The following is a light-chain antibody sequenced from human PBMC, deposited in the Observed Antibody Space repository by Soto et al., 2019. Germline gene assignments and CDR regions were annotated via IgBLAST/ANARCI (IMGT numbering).Light chain of an antibody. CDR3: QQYNGLSTWT. CDR2: DAY. Sequence: DIQMTQSPSTLSASVGDRVTITCRASQPISKWLAWYQQKPGKAPKVLIWDAYTLQRGVPSRFSGSGSGTEFTLTISSLQPDDFATYYCQQYNGLSTWTFGPGTKVEIK. CDR1: QPISKW. V-gene: IGKV1-5*01. J-gene: IGKJ1*01.